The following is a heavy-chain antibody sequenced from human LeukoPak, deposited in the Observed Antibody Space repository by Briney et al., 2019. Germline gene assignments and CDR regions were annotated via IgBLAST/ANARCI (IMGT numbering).Heavy chain of an antibody. CDR2: IYSGGST. CDR3: TRVAPVTGSRYFDY. J-gene: IGHJ4*02. Sequence: PGGSLRLSCAASGFTVSSNDMSWVRQAPGKGLEWVSVIYSGGSTYYADSVKGRFTISRDNSKNTLYLQMNSLRAEDTAVYYCTRVAPVTGSRYFDYWGQGALVTVSS. CDR1: GFTVSSND. D-gene: IGHD6-19*01. V-gene: IGHV3-53*01.